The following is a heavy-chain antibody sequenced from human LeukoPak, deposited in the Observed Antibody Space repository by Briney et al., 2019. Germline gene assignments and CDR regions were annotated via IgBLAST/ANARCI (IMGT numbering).Heavy chain of an antibody. J-gene: IGHJ4*02. D-gene: IGHD4-17*01. CDR1: GFTVSSNY. CDR3: ARDNYGDYVEIDY. V-gene: IGHV3-53*01. Sequence: GGSLRLSCAASGFTVSSNYMSWVRQAPGKGLEWVSVIYSGGSTYYADSVKGRFTISRDNSKNTLYLQMNSLRAEDTAVYYCARDNYGDYVEIDYWGQGTLVTVSS. CDR2: IYSGGST.